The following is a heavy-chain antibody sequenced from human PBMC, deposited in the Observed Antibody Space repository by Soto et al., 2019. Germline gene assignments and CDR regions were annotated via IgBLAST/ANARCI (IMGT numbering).Heavy chain of an antibody. CDR2: IIPPFGAP. CDR1: GGSLSGYA. Sequence: QMQLVQSGPEVKKPGSSVTVSCKSSGGSLSGYAITWVRQATGQGLEWMGLIIPPFGAPTYAQKFQGRITMTADKSTATVYLDLSILRSDDTCVYYCARVLSDGAGWYGDSWGQGTLLTVSS. D-gene: IGHD6-19*01. CDR3: ARVLSDGAGWYGDS. J-gene: IGHJ5*01. V-gene: IGHV1-69*06.